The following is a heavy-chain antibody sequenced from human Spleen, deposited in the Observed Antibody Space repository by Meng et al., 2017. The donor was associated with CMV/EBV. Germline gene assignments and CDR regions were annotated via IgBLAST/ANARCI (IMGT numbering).Heavy chain of an antibody. D-gene: IGHD1-7*01. J-gene: IGHJ5*02. CDR3: ARETGTYNWFDP. CDR2: MYYSGST. V-gene: IGHV4-39*07. CDR1: GGSISSSSYY. Sequence: SETLSLTCTVSGGSISSSSYYWGWIRQPPGEGLEWIGSMYYSGSTYYNPSLKSRVTMSVDTSKNQFSLKLSSVTAADTAVYYCARETGTYNWFDPWGQGTLVTVSS.